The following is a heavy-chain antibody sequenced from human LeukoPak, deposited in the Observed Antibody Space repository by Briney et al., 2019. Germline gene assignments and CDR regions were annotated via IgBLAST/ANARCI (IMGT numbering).Heavy chain of an antibody. Sequence: PSETLSLTCTVSGGSISSSSYYWGWIRQPPGQGLEWIGSIYHSGSTYYNPSLKSRVTISVDTSKNQFSLKLSSVTAADTAVYYCTRVRIAGRGDYWGQGTLVTVSS. D-gene: IGHD6-13*01. J-gene: IGHJ4*02. CDR3: TRVRIAGRGDY. CDR1: GGSISSSSYY. V-gene: IGHV4-39*07. CDR2: IYHSGST.